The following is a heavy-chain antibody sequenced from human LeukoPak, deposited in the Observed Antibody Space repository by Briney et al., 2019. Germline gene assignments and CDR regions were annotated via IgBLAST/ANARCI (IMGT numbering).Heavy chain of an antibody. CDR1: GVSISTYY. J-gene: IGHJ4*02. CDR2: IYKSGSS. CDR3: ARYRGILFDY. D-gene: IGHD4-23*01. Sequence: SETLSLTCSVSGVSISTYYWSWIRQSAGKGLEWIGRIYKSGSSNYNPSLKRRVSMSVDSSKNHFSLNLTSVTAEDTAVYYCARYRGILFDYWGQGTLVTVSS. V-gene: IGHV4-4*07.